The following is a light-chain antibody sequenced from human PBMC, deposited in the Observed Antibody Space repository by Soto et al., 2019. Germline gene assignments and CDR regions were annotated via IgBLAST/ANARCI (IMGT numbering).Light chain of an antibody. J-gene: IGKJ1*01. CDR1: HTISSSY. V-gene: IGKV3-20*01. CDR3: QQYVTSSPRT. Sequence: EIVLTQSPGTLSLSPGERATLSCRASHTISSSYLAWYQQKPGQAPRLLMYGISRRATGILDRFSGSGSGTDFTLTITRLEPEDFAVYYCQQYVTSSPRTFGQGTKVEIK. CDR2: GIS.